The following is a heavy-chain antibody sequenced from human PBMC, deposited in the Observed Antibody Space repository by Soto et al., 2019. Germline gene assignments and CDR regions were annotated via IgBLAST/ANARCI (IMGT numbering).Heavy chain of an antibody. D-gene: IGHD3-9*01. CDR2: IYHSGST. CDR1: GFTFSDYY. Sequence: QVQLVESGGGLVKPGGSLRLSCAASGFTFSDYYMSWIRQAPGKGLEWIGEIYHSGSTNYNPSLKSRVTISVDKSKNQFSLKLSSVTAADTAVYYCARTHYDILTGYYKPCDYWGQGTLVTVSS. J-gene: IGHJ4*02. CDR3: ARTHYDILTGYYKPCDY. V-gene: IGHV4-34*01.